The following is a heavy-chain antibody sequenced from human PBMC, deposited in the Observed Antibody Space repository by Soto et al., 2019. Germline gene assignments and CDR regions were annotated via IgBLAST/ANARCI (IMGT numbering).Heavy chain of an antibody. V-gene: IGHV4-59*01. CDR3: ARMVSGDSSGYYYGYDAFDI. D-gene: IGHD3-22*01. Sequence: SETLSLTCTVSGGSISSYYWSWIRQPPGKGLEWIGYIYYSGSTNYNPSLKSRVTITVDTSKNQFSLKLSSVTAADTAVYYCARMVSGDSSGYYYGYDAFDIWGQGTMVTVSS. CDR2: IYYSGST. J-gene: IGHJ3*02. CDR1: GGSISSYY.